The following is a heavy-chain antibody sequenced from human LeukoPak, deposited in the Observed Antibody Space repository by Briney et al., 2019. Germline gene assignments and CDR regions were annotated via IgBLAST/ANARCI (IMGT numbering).Heavy chain of an antibody. Sequence: GGSLGLSCAASGFTFSSYSMNWVRQAPGKGLEWVPAISGSGGSTYYADSVKGRFTISRDNSKNTLYLQMNSLRAEDTAVYYCAKDSEGIVVVPAAPGHWGQGTLVTVSS. D-gene: IGHD2-2*01. V-gene: IGHV3-23*01. CDR2: ISGSGGST. CDR1: GFTFSSYS. J-gene: IGHJ4*02. CDR3: AKDSEGIVVVPAAPGH.